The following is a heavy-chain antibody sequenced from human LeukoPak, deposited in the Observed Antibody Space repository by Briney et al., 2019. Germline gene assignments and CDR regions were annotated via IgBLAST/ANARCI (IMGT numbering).Heavy chain of an antibody. D-gene: IGHD6-13*01. V-gene: IGHV3-33*06. CDR2: LLYDGNTK. CDR3: AKQMMERQQYYYMDV. CDR1: GFSLSNYG. J-gene: IGHJ6*03. Sequence: GGSLRLSCAASGFSLSNYGMHWVRQAPGKGLEWVAALLYDGNTKHYADSVRGRFTISRDISKNTFYVQMNSLTAEDTAVYYCAKQMMERQQYYYMDVWGKGTSVTVSS.